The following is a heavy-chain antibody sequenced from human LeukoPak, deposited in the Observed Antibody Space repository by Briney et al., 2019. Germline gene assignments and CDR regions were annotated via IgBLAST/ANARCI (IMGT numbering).Heavy chain of an antibody. Sequence: SVKVSCKASGGTFSSYAISWVRQAPGQGLEWMGRIIPIFGTANYAQKFQGRVTITADESTSTAYMELSSLRSEDTAVYYCARERFWSGYYTDAFDIWGQGTMVTVSS. J-gene: IGHJ3*02. CDR3: ARERFWSGYYTDAFDI. CDR2: IIPIFGTA. V-gene: IGHV1-69*13. CDR1: GGTFSSYA. D-gene: IGHD3-3*01.